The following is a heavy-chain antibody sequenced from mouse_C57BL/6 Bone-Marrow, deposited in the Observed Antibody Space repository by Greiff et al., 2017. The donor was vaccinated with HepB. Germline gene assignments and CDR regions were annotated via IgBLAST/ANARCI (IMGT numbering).Heavy chain of an antibody. D-gene: IGHD1-1*01. CDR1: GFTFSSYA. J-gene: IGHJ1*03. V-gene: IGHV5-9-1*02. CDR2: IRSGGDYI. Sequence: EVMLVESGEGLVKPGGSLKLSCAASGFTFSSYAMSWVRQTPEKRLEWVAYIRSGGDYIYYSDTVKGRFTIFRDNARNTLYLQMSSLKSEDTAMYYCTRGDYYGSSYVLYWYFDVWGTGTTVTVSS. CDR3: TRGDYYGSSYVLYWYFDV.